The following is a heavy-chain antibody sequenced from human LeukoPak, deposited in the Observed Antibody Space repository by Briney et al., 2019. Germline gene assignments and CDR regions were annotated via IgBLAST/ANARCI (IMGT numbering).Heavy chain of an antibody. V-gene: IGHV1-8*01. CDR2: INPNSGNT. CDR1: GYTFTSYD. CDR3: ARGPQTLYDFWSGYSTPYYYMDV. J-gene: IGHJ6*03. Sequence: ASVKVSCKASGYTFTSYDINWVRQATGQGLEWMGWINPNSGNTGYAQKFQGRVTMTRNTSISTAYMELSSLRSEDTAVYYCARGPQTLYDFWSGYSTPYYYMDVWGKGTTVTVSS. D-gene: IGHD3-3*01.